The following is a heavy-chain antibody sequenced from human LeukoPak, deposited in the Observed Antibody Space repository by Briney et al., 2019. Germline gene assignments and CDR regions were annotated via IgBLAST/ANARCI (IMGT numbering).Heavy chain of an antibody. CDR2: KYYTGSS. CDR3: AREVSGDFDY. Sequence: SETLSLTRNVSGGSVKSDDFYWAWIRQSPGRGLEWIGNKYYTGSSYYNPSLKSRVNILVDTSKNQFSLNLTSVTAADTAVYYCAREVSGDFDYWGQGTLVTVSS. J-gene: IGHJ4*02. V-gene: IGHV4-39*07. CDR1: GGSVKSDDFY. D-gene: IGHD5/OR15-5a*01.